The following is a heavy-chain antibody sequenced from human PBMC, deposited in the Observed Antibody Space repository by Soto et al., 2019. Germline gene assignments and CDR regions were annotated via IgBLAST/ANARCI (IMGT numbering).Heavy chain of an antibody. CDR3: ASTYYYDSSAPGSFDY. J-gene: IGHJ4*02. V-gene: IGHV1-69*02. CDR2: IIPILGIA. Sequence: SVKVSCKASGGTFISYTISWVRQAPGQGLEWMGRIIPILGIANYAQKFQGRVTITADKSTSTAYMELSSLRSEDTAVYYCASTYYYDSSAPGSFDYWGQGTLVTVSS. D-gene: IGHD3-22*01. CDR1: GGTFISYT.